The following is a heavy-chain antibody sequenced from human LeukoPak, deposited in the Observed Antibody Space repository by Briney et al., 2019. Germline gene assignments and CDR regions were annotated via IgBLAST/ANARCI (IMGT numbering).Heavy chain of an antibody. CDR3: AKAPPGQDSSGYYPYYGMDV. CDR2: ISGSGGST. D-gene: IGHD3-22*01. J-gene: IGHJ6*02. V-gene: IGHV3-23*01. Sequence: PGGSLRLSCAASGFTFSSYAMSWVRQAPGKGLEWVSAISGSGGSTYYADSVKGRFTISRDNSKNTLYLQMNSLRAEDTAVYYCAKAPPGQDSSGYYPYYGMDVWGQGTTVTVSS. CDR1: GFTFSSYA.